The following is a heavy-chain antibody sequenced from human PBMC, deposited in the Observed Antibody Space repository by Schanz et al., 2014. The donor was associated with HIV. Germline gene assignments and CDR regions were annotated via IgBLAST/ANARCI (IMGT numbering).Heavy chain of an antibody. V-gene: IGHV3-23*04. CDR3: AKPEYDSRGNSQSHFDY. Sequence: VQLVESGGGVVRPGRSLRLSCAASGFNFNNYAMTWVRQAPGKGLEWVSSISESGGRTYYADSVNGRFTISRDNSKNTLYLQMTTLRIDDTAVYYCAKPEYDSRGNSQSHFDYWGQGTLVTVSP. J-gene: IGHJ4*02. CDR1: GFNFNNYA. D-gene: IGHD3-22*01. CDR2: ISESGGRT.